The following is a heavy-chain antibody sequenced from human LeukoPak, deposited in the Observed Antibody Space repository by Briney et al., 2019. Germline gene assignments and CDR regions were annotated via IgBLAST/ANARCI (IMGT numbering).Heavy chain of an antibody. Sequence: AASVKVSCKASGYTFTSHYMHWVRQAPGQGLEWMGIINPSGGSTSYAQKFQGRVTMTRDMSTSTVYMELSSLRSEDTAVYYCARGVDCSGGSCYWGPTRHAEYFQHWGQGTLVTVSS. V-gene: IGHV1-46*01. CDR3: ARGVDCSGGSCYWGPTRHAEYFQH. D-gene: IGHD2-15*01. CDR1: GYTFTSHY. J-gene: IGHJ1*01. CDR2: INPSGGST.